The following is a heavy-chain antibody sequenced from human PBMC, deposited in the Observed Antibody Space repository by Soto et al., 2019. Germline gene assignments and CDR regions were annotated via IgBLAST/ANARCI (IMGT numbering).Heavy chain of an antibody. V-gene: IGHV3-23*01. CDR3: AKEKYSSGFFDY. J-gene: IGHJ4*02. CDR2: ISGSGGST. Sequence: GESLKISCAASGFTFSSYAMSWVRQAPGKGLEWVSAISGSGGSTYYADSVKGRFTISRDNSKNTLDLQMNSLRAEDTAVYYCAKEKYSSGFFDYWGQGTLVTSPQ. D-gene: IGHD6-19*01. CDR1: GFTFSSYA.